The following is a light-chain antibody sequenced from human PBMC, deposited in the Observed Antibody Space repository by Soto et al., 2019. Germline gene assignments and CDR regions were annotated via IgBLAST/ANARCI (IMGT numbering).Light chain of an antibody. V-gene: IGKV1-5*03. Sequence: DIQMTQSPSTLSGSVGDRVIITCRASQSIGSWLAWYQQQPGEVPKLLIYTASTLQSGVPSRFSGSGSGAEFTLTISSLQPEDFATYYCQQYNTYPWTFGQGTKVDIK. CDR2: TAS. J-gene: IGKJ1*01. CDR1: QSIGSW. CDR3: QQYNTYPWT.